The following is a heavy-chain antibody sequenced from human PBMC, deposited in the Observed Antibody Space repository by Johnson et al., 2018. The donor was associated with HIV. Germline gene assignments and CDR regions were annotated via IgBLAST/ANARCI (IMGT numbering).Heavy chain of an antibody. CDR2: ISWNSGSI. J-gene: IGHJ3*02. CDR3: AKDIRADWTDAFVI. Sequence: EVQLVESGGGLVQPGRSLRLSCAASGFTFDDYAMHWVRQAPGKGLEWVSGISWNSGSIGYADSVKGRFTISRDNDKNSLYLQMNSLRAEDTALYYCAKDIRADWTDAFVIWGQGTMVTVSS. D-gene: IGHD3/OR15-3a*01. V-gene: IGHV3-9*01. CDR1: GFTFDDYA.